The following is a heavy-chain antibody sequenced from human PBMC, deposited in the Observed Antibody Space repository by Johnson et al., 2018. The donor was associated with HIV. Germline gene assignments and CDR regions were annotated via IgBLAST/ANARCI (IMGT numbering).Heavy chain of an antibody. CDR2: IYSGGST. V-gene: IGHV3-66*01. Sequence: VQLVESGGGVVQPGGSLRLSFAASGFTVSSNYMSWVRQAPGKGLEWVSVIYSGGSTYYADSVKGRFTISRDNSKNTLYLQMNSLRAEDTAVYYCAKDRWVGVGDAFDIWGQGTMVTVSS. D-gene: IGHD2-15*01. J-gene: IGHJ3*02. CDR1: GFTVSSNY. CDR3: AKDRWVGVGDAFDI.